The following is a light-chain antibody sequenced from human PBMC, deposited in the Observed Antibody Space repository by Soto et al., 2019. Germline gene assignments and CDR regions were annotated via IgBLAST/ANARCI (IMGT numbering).Light chain of an antibody. Sequence: EIVLTQSPDTLSLSPGERATLSCRASQNIYINSLAWYQQRPGQAPRLLIYGGSTRATAVPDRFSGSGSGTDFALTINRLEPEDFAVYFCQQYDGAPLTFGPGTKVDVK. J-gene: IGKJ3*01. V-gene: IGKV3-20*01. CDR1: QNIYINS. CDR2: GGS. CDR3: QQYDGAPLT.